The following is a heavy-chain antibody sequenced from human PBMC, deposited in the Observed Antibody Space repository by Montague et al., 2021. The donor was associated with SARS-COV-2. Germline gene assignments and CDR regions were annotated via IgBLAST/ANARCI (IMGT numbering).Heavy chain of an antibody. J-gene: IGHJ5*02. Sequence: SLRLSCAASGFTFGDYAMSWVRQAPGKGLEWVGFIRSKAYGGTTEYAASVKGRFTISRDDSKSIAYLQMNSLKTEDTAVYYCTRDTYYDILTGFDPWGQGPRSPSPQ. CDR2: IRSKAYGGTT. V-gene: IGHV3-49*04. D-gene: IGHD3-9*01. CDR3: TRDTYYDILTGFDP. CDR1: GFTFGDYA.